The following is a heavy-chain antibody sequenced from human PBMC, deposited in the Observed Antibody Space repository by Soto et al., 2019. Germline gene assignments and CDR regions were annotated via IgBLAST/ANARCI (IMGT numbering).Heavy chain of an antibody. Sequence: QVQLVQSGAEVKKPGASVKVSCKASGYVFSSSFVHWVRQAPGQGLEWMAMINPTIGSTSYAHNFQGRIAVTRDTSTATVYLDLSSLRSADTAIYYWAREVNTVIMPGDTEDYSGLDVWGQGTTVIVSS. CDR3: AREVNTVIMPGDTEDYSGLDV. CDR2: INPTIGST. D-gene: IGHD2-21*02. V-gene: IGHV1-46*01. J-gene: IGHJ6*02. CDR1: GYVFSSSF.